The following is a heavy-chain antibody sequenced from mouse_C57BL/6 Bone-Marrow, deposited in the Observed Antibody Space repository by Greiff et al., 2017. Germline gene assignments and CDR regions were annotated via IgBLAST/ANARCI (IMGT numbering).Heavy chain of an antibody. D-gene: IGHD2-1*01. CDR1: GFTFSSYA. CDR2: ISDGGSYT. CDR3: ERVDGNYEALDD. J-gene: IGHJ4*01. V-gene: IGHV5-4*03. Sequence: EVKLMESGGGLVKPGGSLTLSCAASGFTFSSYAMSWVRRTPEKRLEWVATISDGGSYTYYPDNVKGRFTISSDTAKNNLYVQMSHLKSEDTAMDYSERVDGNYEALDDWGQGTAVTVSS.